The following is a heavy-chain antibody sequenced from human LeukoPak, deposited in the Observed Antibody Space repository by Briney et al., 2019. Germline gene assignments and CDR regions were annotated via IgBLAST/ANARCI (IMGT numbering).Heavy chain of an antibody. V-gene: IGHV3-74*01. CDR3: ARARGLGYGDDVRWFDP. D-gene: IGHD4-17*01. CDR1: GFTFSSYW. J-gene: IGHJ5*02. CDR2: INSDESST. Sequence: GGSLRLACAASGFTFSSYWMHWVRQPPRKGLVWVSRINSDESSTNYADSVKGRFTISRDNAKNTLYLQMNSLRAEDTAVYYCARARGLGYGDDVRWFDPWGQGTLVTVSS.